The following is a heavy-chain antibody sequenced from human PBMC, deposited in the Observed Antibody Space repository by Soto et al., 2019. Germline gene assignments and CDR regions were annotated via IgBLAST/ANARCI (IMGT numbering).Heavy chain of an antibody. D-gene: IGHD2-2*01. V-gene: IGHV4-39*01. CDR3: ASQKVVAQPYYYYYMDV. CDR1: GGSISSSSYY. Sequence: SQTLSLTCTVSGGSISSSSYYWGWIRQPPGKGLEWIGSIYYSGSTYYNPSLKSRVTISVDTSKNQFSLKLSSVTAADTAVYYCASQKVVAQPYYYYYMDVWGKGTTVTVSS. CDR2: IYYSGST. J-gene: IGHJ6*03.